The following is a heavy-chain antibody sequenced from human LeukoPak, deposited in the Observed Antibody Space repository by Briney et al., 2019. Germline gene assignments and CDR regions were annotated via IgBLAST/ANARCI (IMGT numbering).Heavy chain of an antibody. V-gene: IGHV4-59*12. Sequence: SETLSLTCTVSGGSISGYYWSWIRQPPGKGLEWIGYIYYSGSTNYNPSLKSRVTISVDTSKNQFSLNLSSVTAADTAVYYCARYGSGSYYGTYYYYYMDVWGKGTTVTISS. D-gene: IGHD3-10*01. CDR1: GGSISGYY. J-gene: IGHJ6*03. CDR3: ARYGSGSYYGTYYYYYMDV. CDR2: IYYSGST.